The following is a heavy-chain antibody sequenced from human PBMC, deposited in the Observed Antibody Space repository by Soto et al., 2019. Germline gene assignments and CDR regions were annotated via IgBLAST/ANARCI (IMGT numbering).Heavy chain of an antibody. CDR3: ANADGILGRPPLDH. J-gene: IGHJ4*02. Sequence: QVQLVESGGGVVQPGRSLRLSCAASGFTFSDYGMHWVRQAPGKGLEWVAVISHDGTKEYYAESVKGRFTSSRDNSKNTVYLQMISLIIEDTAVYYCANADGILGRPPLDHWGQGTLVTVSS. CDR1: GFTFSDYG. D-gene: IGHD2-8*02. CDR2: ISHDGTKE. V-gene: IGHV3-30*18.